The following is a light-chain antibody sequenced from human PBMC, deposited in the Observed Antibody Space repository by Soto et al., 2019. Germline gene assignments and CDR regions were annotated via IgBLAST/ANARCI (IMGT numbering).Light chain of an antibody. J-gene: IGKJ5*01. Sequence: EIPLTQSPSSLAASVGDRLTLTCRASRNVIIYLKWYQQKPGKAPKLLIYAASSLQSGVPSRFSGSGSGTDFTLTISSLQPEDFATHYCQQSYSTPVGTFGQGTRLEI. V-gene: IGKV1-39*01. CDR3: QQSYSTPVGT. CDR2: AAS. CDR1: RNVIIY.